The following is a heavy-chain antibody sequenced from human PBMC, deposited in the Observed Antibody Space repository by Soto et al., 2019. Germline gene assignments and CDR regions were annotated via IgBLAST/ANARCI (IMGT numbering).Heavy chain of an antibody. V-gene: IGHV3-21*01. CDR2: ISSSSSYI. CDR1: VFPFISYS. D-gene: IGHD3-3*01. J-gene: IGHJ4*02. CDR3: ARDSKSITIFGVVIPGYFDY. Sequence: WGSLRLSCASSVFPFISYSMNGVRQAPGKGLEWVSSISSSSSYIYYADSVKGRFTISRDNAKNSLYLQMNSLRAEDTAVYYCARDSKSITIFGVVIPGYFDYWGQGTLVTVSS.